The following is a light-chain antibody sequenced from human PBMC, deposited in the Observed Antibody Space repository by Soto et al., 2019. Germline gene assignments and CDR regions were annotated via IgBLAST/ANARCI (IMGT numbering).Light chain of an antibody. CDR3: QQYGSPLT. V-gene: IGKV3-20*01. Sequence: EFVLTQSPGTLSLSPGERATLSCRASQTVRNNYLAWYQQKPGQAPRLLIYGASSRATGIPDRFRGSGSGTDFTLTISRLEPEDFAVYYCQQYGSPLTFGGGTKVDIK. J-gene: IGKJ4*01. CDR1: QTVRNNY. CDR2: GAS.